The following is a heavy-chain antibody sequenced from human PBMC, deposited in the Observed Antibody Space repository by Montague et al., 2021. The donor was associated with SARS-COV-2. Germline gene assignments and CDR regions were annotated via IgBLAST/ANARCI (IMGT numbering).Heavy chain of an antibody. CDR2: SYYRPKWYN. CDR1: GDSDGGEGAG. Sequence: CAISGDSDGGEGAGRSWDRHSSSLDPQWEGGSYYRPKWYNDYAVSVKSRITINPDTSKNQISLQLNSVTPEDTAVYYCARTSASSDYWGQGTLVTVSS. CDR3: ARTSASSDY. D-gene: IGHD1-26*01. V-gene: IGHV6-1*01. J-gene: IGHJ4*02.